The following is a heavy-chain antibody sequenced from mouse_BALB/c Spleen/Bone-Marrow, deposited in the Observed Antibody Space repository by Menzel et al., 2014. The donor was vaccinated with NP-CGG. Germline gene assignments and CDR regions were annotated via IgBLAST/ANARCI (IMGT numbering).Heavy chain of an antibody. V-gene: IGHV4-2*02. J-gene: IGHJ2*01. D-gene: IGHD1-2*01. CDR3: ARLGYYGYHDN. Sequence: EVQLVESGGGLVQPGGSLNLACVASGFDFGSYWMLWARLASGKLLAFLGEIDPGSSTINYSPSLKDKFIMSRDNAKNTLYLQMRKVRSEDTALYYCARLGYYGYHDNWGQGTTLTVSP. CDR1: GFDFGSYW. CDR2: IDPGSSTI.